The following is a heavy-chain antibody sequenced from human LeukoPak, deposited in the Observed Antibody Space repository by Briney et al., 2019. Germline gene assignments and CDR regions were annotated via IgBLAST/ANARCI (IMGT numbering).Heavy chain of an antibody. D-gene: IGHD6-13*01. CDR3: ARLFSSWYEEGRYYYYYGMDV. Sequence: ASVKVSCKASGYTFTGYYMHWVRQAPGQGLEWMGWINPNRGGTNYAQKFQGRVTMTRDTSISTAYMELSRLRSDDTAVYYCARLFSSWYEEGRYYYYYGMDVWGQGTTVTVSS. V-gene: IGHV1-2*02. CDR1: GYTFTGYY. CDR2: INPNRGGT. J-gene: IGHJ6*02.